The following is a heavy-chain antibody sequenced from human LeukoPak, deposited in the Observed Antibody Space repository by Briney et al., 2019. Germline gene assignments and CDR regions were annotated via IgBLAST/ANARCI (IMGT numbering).Heavy chain of an antibody. CDR3: VRESGYSRGWYPY. J-gene: IGHJ4*02. CDR1: GYTFTNYW. D-gene: IGHD6-19*01. CDR2: IYPGDSDS. Sequence: GESLKISCKGSGYTFTNYWIAWVRQMPGKGLEGMGMIYPGDSDSRYSPSFQGQVTFSADKSVSTAYLQWSSLKATDSAMYYCVRESGYSRGWYPYWGQGTLVTVSS. V-gene: IGHV5-51*01.